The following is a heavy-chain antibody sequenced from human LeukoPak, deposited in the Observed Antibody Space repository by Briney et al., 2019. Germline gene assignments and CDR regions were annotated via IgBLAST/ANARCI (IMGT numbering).Heavy chain of an antibody. CDR2: INSDGSTT. D-gene: IGHD6-13*01. CDR3: ARDKLGSSNA. J-gene: IGHJ5*02. Sequence: PGGSLRLSCAASGFTFSSYWMHWVRQAPGKGLVWVSRINSDGSTTTYADSVKGRFTISRDNANNSLYLQMNSLRAEDTALYYCARDKLGSSNAWGQGTLVTVSS. CDR1: GFTFSSYW. V-gene: IGHV3-74*01.